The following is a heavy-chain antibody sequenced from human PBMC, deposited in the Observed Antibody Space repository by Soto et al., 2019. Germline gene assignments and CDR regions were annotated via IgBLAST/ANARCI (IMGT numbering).Heavy chain of an antibody. V-gene: IGHV1-69*04. CDR1: GGTFSSYT. CDR3: ARDSSHCGGDCSPPPDYYYYYMDV. Sequence: SVKVSCKASGGTFSSYTISWVRQAAGQRLEWMGRIIPILGIANYAQKFQGRVTITADKSTSTAYMELSSLRSEDTAVYYCARDSSHCGGDCSPPPDYYYYYMDVWGKGTTVTVSS. CDR2: IIPILGIA. D-gene: IGHD2-21*01. J-gene: IGHJ6*03.